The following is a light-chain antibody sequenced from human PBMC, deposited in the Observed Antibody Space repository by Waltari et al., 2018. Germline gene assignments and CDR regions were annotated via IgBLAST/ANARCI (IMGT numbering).Light chain of an antibody. CDR3: QQSYSTPRT. CDR2: AAS. CDR1: QSISSY. V-gene: IGKV1-39*01. Sequence: DIQMTQSPSSLSASVGDRVTITCRASQSISSYLNWYQHKPGKAPKLLIYAASSLQSGVPSRFSSSGSGTDFTLTISSLQPEDFATYYCQQSYSTPRTFAEGTKVEIK. J-gene: IGKJ1*01.